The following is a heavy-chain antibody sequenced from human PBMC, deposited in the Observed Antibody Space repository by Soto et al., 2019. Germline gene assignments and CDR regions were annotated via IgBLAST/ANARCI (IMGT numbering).Heavy chain of an antibody. D-gene: IGHD3-3*01. Sequence: GGSLRLSCAASGFTVSSYSMNWVRQAPGKGLEWVSSISSSSSYIYYADSVKGRFTISRDNAKNSLYLQMNSLRAEDTAVYYCAREWGLRFLETSFDPWGQGTLVTVSS. V-gene: IGHV3-21*01. CDR3: AREWGLRFLETSFDP. J-gene: IGHJ5*02. CDR2: ISSSSSYI. CDR1: GFTVSSYS.